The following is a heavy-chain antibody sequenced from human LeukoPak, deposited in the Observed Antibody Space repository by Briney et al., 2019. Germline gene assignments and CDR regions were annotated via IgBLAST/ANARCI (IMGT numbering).Heavy chain of an antibody. D-gene: IGHD5-12*01. CDR3: ARVVAPYYYYGMDV. J-gene: IGHJ6*02. CDR2: IYYSGST. Sequence: SETLSLTCTVSGGSISSYYWSWIRQPPGKGLEWIGYIYYSGSTNYNPSLKSRVTISVDTSKNQFSLKLSSVTAADTAVYYCARVVAPYYYYGMDVWGQGTTVTVSS. V-gene: IGHV4-59*01. CDR1: GGSISSYY.